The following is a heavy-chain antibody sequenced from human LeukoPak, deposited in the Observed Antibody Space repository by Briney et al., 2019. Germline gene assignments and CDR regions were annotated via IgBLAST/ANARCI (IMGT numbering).Heavy chain of an antibody. Sequence: GASVKVSCKASGGTFSRYAISWVRQAPGQGLEWMGRIIPIFGTANYAQKFQGRVTITTDESTSTAYMELSSLRSEDTAVYYCARVRPGYYPALDYWGQGTLVTVSS. CDR1: GGTFSRYA. J-gene: IGHJ4*02. V-gene: IGHV1-69*05. D-gene: IGHD1-26*01. CDR3: ARVRPGYYPALDY. CDR2: IIPIFGTA.